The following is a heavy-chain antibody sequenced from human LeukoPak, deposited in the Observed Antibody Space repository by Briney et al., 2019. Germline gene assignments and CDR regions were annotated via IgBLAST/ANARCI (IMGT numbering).Heavy chain of an antibody. Sequence: GATVKISCKASGYTFTDYYMHWVQQAPGKGLEWMGRVDPEDGETIYAQKLQGRVTMTEDTSTDTAYMELSSLRSEDTAVYYCATDRGSSSSVFDIWGQGTMVTVSS. CDR1: GYTFTDYY. CDR2: VDPEDGET. D-gene: IGHD6-6*01. CDR3: ATDRGSSSSVFDI. J-gene: IGHJ3*02. V-gene: IGHV1-69-2*01.